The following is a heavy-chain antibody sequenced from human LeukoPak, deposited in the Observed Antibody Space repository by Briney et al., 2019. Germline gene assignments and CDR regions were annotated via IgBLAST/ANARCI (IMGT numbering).Heavy chain of an antibody. J-gene: IGHJ6*02. CDR1: GFTFSSYA. D-gene: IGHD3-10*01. CDR2: ISGSGGST. V-gene: IGHV3-23*01. CDR3: AKGSGYYGSGSYYYYYGMDV. Sequence: GGSLRLSCAASGFTFSSYAMSWVRQAPGKGLEWVSAISGSGGSTYYADSVKGRFTISRDNSKNTLYLQMNSLRAEDTAVYYCAKGSGYYGSGSYYYYYGMDVWGQGTTVTVSS.